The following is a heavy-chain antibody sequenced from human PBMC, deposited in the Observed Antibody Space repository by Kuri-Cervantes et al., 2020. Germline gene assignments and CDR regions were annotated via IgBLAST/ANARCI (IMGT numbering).Heavy chain of an antibody. J-gene: IGHJ6*02. D-gene: IGHD3-22*01. CDR2: ISSSSSYI. CDR3: AREYGSSGYYGMDV. V-gene: IGHV3-21*01. Sequence: GGSLRLSCAASGFTFSSYWMHWVRQAPGKGLEWVSSISSSSSYIYYADSVKGQFTISRDNAKNSLYLQMNSLRAEDTAVYYCAREYGSSGYYGMDVWGQGTTVTVSS. CDR1: GFTFSSYW.